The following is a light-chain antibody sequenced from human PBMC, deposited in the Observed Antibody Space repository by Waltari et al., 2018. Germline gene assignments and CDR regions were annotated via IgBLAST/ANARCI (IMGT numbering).Light chain of an antibody. V-gene: IGKV4-1*01. CDR1: QSILYRSNNENY. CDR2: WAS. CDR3: QQYYTTPRT. J-gene: IGKJ4*01. Sequence: DIVMTQSPDSLAVSLGERATINCKSSQSILYRSNNENYLAWYQQKPGQPPKLLIYWASTRESGVPDRFSGGGSGTDFTLTISSLQAEDVAIYYCQQYYTTPRTFGGGTKVEIK.